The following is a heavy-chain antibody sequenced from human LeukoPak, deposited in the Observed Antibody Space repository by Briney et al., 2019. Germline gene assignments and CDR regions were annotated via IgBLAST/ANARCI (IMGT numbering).Heavy chain of an antibody. CDR2: IYYGGST. J-gene: IGHJ4*02. CDR1: GGSISSYY. CDR3: ARSSAYYDYVWGSYRPRYYFDY. Sequence: PSETLSLTCTVSGGSISSYYWSWIRQPPGKGLEWIGYIYYGGSTNYNPSLKSRVTISVDTSKNQFSLKLSSVTAADTAVYYCARSSAYYDYVWGSYRPRYYFDYWGQGTLVTVSS. V-gene: IGHV4-59*01. D-gene: IGHD3-16*01.